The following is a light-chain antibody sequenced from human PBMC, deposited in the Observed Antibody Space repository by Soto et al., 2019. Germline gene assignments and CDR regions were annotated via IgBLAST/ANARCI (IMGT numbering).Light chain of an antibody. CDR3: QQYNSYS. Sequence: DIQLTPSPSFLSASVVDRVTITCRASQGISSYLAWYQQKPGKAPKLLIYAASTLQSGVPSRFSGSGSGTEFTLTISSLQPDDFATYYCQQYNSYSFGQGTKVDIK. CDR2: AAS. J-gene: IGKJ1*01. V-gene: IGKV1-9*01. CDR1: QGISSY.